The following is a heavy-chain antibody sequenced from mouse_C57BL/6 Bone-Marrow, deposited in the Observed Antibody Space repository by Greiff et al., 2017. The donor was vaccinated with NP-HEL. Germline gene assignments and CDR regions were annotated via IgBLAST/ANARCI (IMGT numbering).Heavy chain of an antibody. J-gene: IGHJ2*01. CDR2: IWSGGST. CDR3: ARNPLYLYYFDY. D-gene: IGHD5-1*01. Sequence: VKLMESGPGLVQPSQSLSITCTVSGFSLTSYGVHWVRQSPGKGLEWLGVIWSGGSTDYNAAFISRLSISKDNSKSQVFFKMNSLQADETAIYYCARNPLYLYYFDYWGQGTTLTVSS. CDR1: GFSLTSYG. V-gene: IGHV2-2*01.